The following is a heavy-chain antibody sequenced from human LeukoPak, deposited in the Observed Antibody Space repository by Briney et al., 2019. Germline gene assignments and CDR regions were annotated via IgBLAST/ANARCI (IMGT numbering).Heavy chain of an antibody. V-gene: IGHV3-23*01. D-gene: IGHD6-13*01. Sequence: GGSLRLSCAASGFTFSSYAMSWVRQAPGKGLEWVSAISGSGGSTYYADSVKGRFTISRDNSKNTLYLQMNSLRAEETAVYYCATYSSSWYYYYYYMDVWGKGTTVTVSS. CDR3: ATYSSSWYYYYYYMDV. CDR1: GFTFSSYA. CDR2: ISGSGGST. J-gene: IGHJ6*03.